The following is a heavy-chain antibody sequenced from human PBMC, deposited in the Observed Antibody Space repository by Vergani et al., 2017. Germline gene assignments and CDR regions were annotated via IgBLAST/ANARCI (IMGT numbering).Heavy chain of an antibody. J-gene: IGHJ4*02. CDR2: ISGPGLST. CDR1: GFTFSNSA. CDR3: EASLFSTSVYRRTFD. D-gene: IGHD2-2*01. Sequence: EVHLLESGGGLVQSGGSLRLSCAASGFTFSNSAVSWVRQAPGRGLAWVSSISGPGLSTYYADSVKGRFSISRDNSKNTVFLQMHSLRAEDTAIYYCEASLFSTSVYRRTFDWGPGTLVTVSS. V-gene: IGHV3-23*01.